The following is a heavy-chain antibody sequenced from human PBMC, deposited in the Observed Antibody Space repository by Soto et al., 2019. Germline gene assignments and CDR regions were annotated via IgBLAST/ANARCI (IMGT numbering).Heavy chain of an antibody. CDR1: GFTFSSYA. Sequence: QVQLVESGGGVVQPGRSLRLSYAASGFTFSSYAMHWVRQAPGKGLEWVAVISYDGSNKYYADSVKGRFTISRDNSKNTLYLQMNSLRAEDTAVYYCARDQDYYGMDVWGQGTTVTVSS. CDR2: ISYDGSNK. CDR3: ARDQDYYGMDV. J-gene: IGHJ6*02. V-gene: IGHV3-30-3*01.